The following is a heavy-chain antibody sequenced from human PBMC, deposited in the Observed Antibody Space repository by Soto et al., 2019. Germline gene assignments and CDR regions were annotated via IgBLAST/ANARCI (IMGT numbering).Heavy chain of an antibody. J-gene: IGHJ6*02. CDR2: ISGSNSYI. Sequence: EVQLVESGGGLVKPGGSLRLSCAASGFTFSSYNMNWVRQAPGKGLEWVSSISGSNSYIYYVDSVRGRFTISRDNAKNPLYLQMNSLRAEDTAVYYCASDDGYSGSVDVWGQGTPVTVS. D-gene: IGHD5-12*01. CDR1: GFTFSSYN. V-gene: IGHV3-21*02. CDR3: ASDDGYSGSVDV.